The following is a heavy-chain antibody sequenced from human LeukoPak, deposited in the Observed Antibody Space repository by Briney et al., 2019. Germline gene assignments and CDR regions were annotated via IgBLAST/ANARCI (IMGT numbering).Heavy chain of an antibody. CDR3: ASGVGNYGRSREAFDI. CDR2: ISSSSSYI. CDR1: GFTFSSYS. V-gene: IGHV3-21*01. Sequence: GGSLRLSCAASGFTFSSYSMNWVRQAPGKGLEWVSSISSSSSYIYYADSVKGRFTISRDNAKNSLYLQMNSLRAEDTAVYYCASGVGNYGRSREAFDIWGQGTMVTVSS. J-gene: IGHJ3*02. D-gene: IGHD5-24*01.